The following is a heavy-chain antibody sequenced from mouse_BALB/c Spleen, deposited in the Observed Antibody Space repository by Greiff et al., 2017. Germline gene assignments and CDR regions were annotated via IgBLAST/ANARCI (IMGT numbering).Heavy chain of an antibody. V-gene: IGHV1-87*01. Sequence: QVQLKQSGAELARPGASVKLSCKASGYTFTSYWMQWVKQRPGQGLEWIGAIYPGDGDTRYTQKFKGKATLTADKSSSTAYMQLSSLASEDSAVYYCARRDGYDHFAYWGQGTLVTVSA. CDR3: ARRDGYDHFAY. CDR2: IYPGDGDT. J-gene: IGHJ3*01. D-gene: IGHD2-2*01. CDR1: GYTFTSYW.